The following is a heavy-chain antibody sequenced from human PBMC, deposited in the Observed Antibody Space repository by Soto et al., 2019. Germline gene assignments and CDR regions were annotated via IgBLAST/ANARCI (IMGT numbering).Heavy chain of an antibody. V-gene: IGHV4-59*01. CDR2: IYYSGST. CDR3: ARDYIVGATPYYGMDV. Sequence: SETLSLTCTVSGGSISSYYWSWIRQPPGKGLEWIGYIYYSGSTDYNPSLKSRVTISVDTSKNQFSLKLSSVTAADTAVYYCARDYIVGATPYYGMDVWGQGTTVTSP. CDR1: GGSISSYY. J-gene: IGHJ6*02. D-gene: IGHD1-26*01.